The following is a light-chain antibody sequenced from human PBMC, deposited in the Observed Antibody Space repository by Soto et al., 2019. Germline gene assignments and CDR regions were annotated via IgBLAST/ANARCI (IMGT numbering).Light chain of an antibody. CDR1: HSVSSIY. V-gene: IGKV3-20*01. Sequence: EIVLTQSPVTLSLSPGERATLSCRASHSVSSIYLAWYKQKPGQAPRLLISNASYRTTVIPDRFSGSGSGTDFTLTISRLEHEDFAVYYWTQYAGSPYTFGQGTRLEIK. CDR3: TQYAGSPYT. J-gene: IGKJ2*01. CDR2: NAS.